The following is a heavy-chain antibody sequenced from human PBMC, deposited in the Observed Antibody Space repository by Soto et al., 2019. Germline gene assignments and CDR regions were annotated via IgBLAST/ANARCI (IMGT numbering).Heavy chain of an antibody. Sequence: EVQLVESGGGLVQPGGSLRLSCAASGFTFSSYWMSWVRQAPGKGLEWVANIKQDGSEKYYVDSVKGRFTISRDNAKNSLYLQMNSLRAEDTAVYYCASESGCSSSWPYYFDYWGQGTLVTVSS. J-gene: IGHJ4*02. CDR2: IKQDGSEK. CDR3: ASESGCSSSWPYYFDY. D-gene: IGHD6-13*01. V-gene: IGHV3-7*01. CDR1: GFTFSSYW.